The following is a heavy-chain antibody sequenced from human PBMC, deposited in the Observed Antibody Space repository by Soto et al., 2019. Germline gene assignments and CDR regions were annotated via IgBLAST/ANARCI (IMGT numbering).Heavy chain of an antibody. CDR2: INPNSGGT. J-gene: IGHJ3*02. CDR1: GYTFTGYY. V-gene: IGHV1-2*02. CDR3: ARDPSGWLQPHAFDI. Sequence: ASVKVSCKASGYTFTGYYMHWVRQAPGQGLEWMGWINPNSGGTNYAQKFQGRVTMTRDTSISTAYMELSRLRSDDTAVYYCARDPSGWLQPHAFDIWGQATMVTGSS. D-gene: IGHD5-12*01.